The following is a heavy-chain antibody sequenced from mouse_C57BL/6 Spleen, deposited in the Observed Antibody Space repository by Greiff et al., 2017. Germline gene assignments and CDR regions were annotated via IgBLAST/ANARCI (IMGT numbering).Heavy chain of an antibody. CDR1: GYTFTSYW. CDR3: ASSLLLREGYYFDY. D-gene: IGHD1-1*01. J-gene: IGHJ2*01. CDR2: IDPSDSYT. Sequence: QVQLQQPGAELVKPGASVKLSCKASGYTFTSYWMQWVKQRPGQGLEWIGEIDPSDSYTNYNQKFKGKATLTVDPSSSTAYMQLSSLTSEDSAVYYCASSLLLREGYYFDYWGQGTTLTVSS. V-gene: IGHV1-50*01.